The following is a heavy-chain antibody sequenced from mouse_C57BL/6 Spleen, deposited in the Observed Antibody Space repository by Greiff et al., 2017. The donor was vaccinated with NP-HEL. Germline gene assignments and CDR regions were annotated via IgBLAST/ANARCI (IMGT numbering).Heavy chain of an antibody. D-gene: IGHD1-1*01. V-gene: IGHV1-82*01. CDR3: ASSSPFAY. Sequence: QVQLQQSGPELVKPGASVKISCKASGYAFSSSWMNWVKQRSGKGLEWIGRIYPGDGDTNYNGKFKGKATLTADKSSSTAYMQLSSLTSEDSAVYFCASSSPFAYWGQGTLVTVSA. CDR2: IYPGDGDT. J-gene: IGHJ3*01. CDR1: GYAFSSSW.